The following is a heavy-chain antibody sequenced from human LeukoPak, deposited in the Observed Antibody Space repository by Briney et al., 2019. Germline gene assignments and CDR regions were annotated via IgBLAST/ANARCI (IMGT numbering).Heavy chain of an antibody. CDR1: GGSISSYY. CDR2: IYYSGST. CDR3: ARKRKGAYDFDY. Sequence: PSETLSLTCTVSGGSISSYYWSWIRQPPGKGLEWIGYIYYSGSTNYNPSLKSRVTMSVDTSNNQFSLKLSSVTAADTAVYYCARKRKGAYDFDYWGQGTLVTVSS. V-gene: IGHV4-59*12. D-gene: IGHD3-16*01. J-gene: IGHJ4*02.